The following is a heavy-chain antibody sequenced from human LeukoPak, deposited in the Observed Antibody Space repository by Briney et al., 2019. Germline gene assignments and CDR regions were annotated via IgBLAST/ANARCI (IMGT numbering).Heavy chain of an antibody. CDR2: IIPIFGTA. J-gene: IGHJ4*02. D-gene: IGHD2-15*01. CDR3: ARATRDYSTFDY. Sequence: SVKVSCKASGGTFSSYAISWVRQAPGQGLEWMGGIIPIFGTANYAQKFQGRVTITADESTSTAYMELSSLRSEDTAVYYCARATRDYSTFDYWGQGTLVTVSS. CDR1: GGTFSSYA. V-gene: IGHV1-69*13.